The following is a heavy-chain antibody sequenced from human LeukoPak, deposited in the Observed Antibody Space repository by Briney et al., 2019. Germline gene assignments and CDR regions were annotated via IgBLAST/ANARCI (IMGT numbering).Heavy chain of an antibody. J-gene: IGHJ5*02. D-gene: IGHD2-15*01. CDR3: AVEGYCSGGSCYTNWFDP. CDR2: ISSSGTTI. CDR1: GFTFTNHA. Sequence: GGSLRLSCAASGFTFTNHAMNWVRQAPGKGLEWVSYISSSGTTIQYADSVRGRFTISRDNAKNSLYLQMNSLRDEDTAVYYCAVEGYCSGGSCYTNWFDPWGQGTLVTVSS. V-gene: IGHV3-48*02.